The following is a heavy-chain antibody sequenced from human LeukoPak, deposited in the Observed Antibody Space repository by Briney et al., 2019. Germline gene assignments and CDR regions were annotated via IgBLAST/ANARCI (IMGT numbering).Heavy chain of an antibody. J-gene: IGHJ4*02. CDR2: ISSSSSYI. CDR1: GFTFSSYS. V-gene: IGHV3-21*01. CDR3: ASDIDGWVGARVRPIDY. Sequence: GGSLRLSCAASGFTFSSYSMDWVRQAPGKGLEWVSSISSSSSYIYYADSVKGRFTISRDNAKNSLYLQMNSLRAEDTAVYYCASDIDGWVGARVRPIDYWGQGTLVTVSS. D-gene: IGHD3-16*01.